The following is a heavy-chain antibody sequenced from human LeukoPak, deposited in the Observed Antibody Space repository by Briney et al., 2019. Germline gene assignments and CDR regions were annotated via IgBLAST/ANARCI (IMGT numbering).Heavy chain of an antibody. V-gene: IGHV4-30-4*07. Sequence: PSETLSLTCAVSGGSISSGGYSWSWIRQPPGKGLEWIGYIYYSGSTYYNPSLKSRATISVDTSKNQFSLKLSSVTAADTAVYYCARDRGVAALGYWGQGTLVTVSS. CDR3: ARDRGVAALGY. J-gene: IGHJ4*02. CDR1: GGSISSGGYS. D-gene: IGHD6-6*01. CDR2: IYYSGST.